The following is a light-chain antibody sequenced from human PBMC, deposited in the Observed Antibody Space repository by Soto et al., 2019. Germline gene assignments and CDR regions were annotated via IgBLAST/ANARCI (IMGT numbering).Light chain of an antibody. CDR1: QSLVYSDGNTY. CDR2: QVS. Sequence: VVLTQSPLSLPVSLGQPASISCRSNQSLVYSDGNTYLSWFQQRPGQSPRRLLYQVSNRDSGVPDRFSGCGSGTEFTLKISRVEAEDVGLYYCMQSTHWPPYTFGQGTRLEIK. CDR3: MQSTHWPPYT. V-gene: IGKV2-30*01. J-gene: IGKJ2*01.